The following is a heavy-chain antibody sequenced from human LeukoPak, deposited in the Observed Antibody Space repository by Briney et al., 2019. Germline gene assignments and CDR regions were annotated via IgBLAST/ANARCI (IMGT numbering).Heavy chain of an antibody. CDR3: TTEFFEGAGDY. D-gene: IGHD6-19*01. Sequence: PGGSLRLSCAASGFTFSNAWMSWVRRAPGKGLERVGRIKTKTDGGTTDYAAPVKGRFTISRDDSKNTLYLQMNSLQTEDTAVYYCTTEFFEGAGDYWGQGTLVTVSS. CDR1: GFTFSNAW. V-gene: IGHV3-15*01. CDR2: IKTKTDGGTT. J-gene: IGHJ4*02.